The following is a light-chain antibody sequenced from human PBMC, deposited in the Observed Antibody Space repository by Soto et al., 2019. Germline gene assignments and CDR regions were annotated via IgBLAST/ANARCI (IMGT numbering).Light chain of an antibody. J-gene: IGKJ4*01. CDR1: QSVLFSTNNKNY. V-gene: IGKV4-1*01. Sequence: IVVPQSPDSLAVSLGERSTINCRSSQSVLFSTNNKNYLAWYQQKPGQPPKLLLYWASTQESGVPDRFSGSGSGTDLTLTISSLQAEDVAVYYCQQYYSTPLTFGGGTKVDI. CDR2: WAS. CDR3: QQYYSTPLT.